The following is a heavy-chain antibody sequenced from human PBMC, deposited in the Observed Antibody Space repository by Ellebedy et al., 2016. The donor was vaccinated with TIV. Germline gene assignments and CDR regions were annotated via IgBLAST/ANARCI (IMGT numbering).Heavy chain of an antibody. J-gene: IGHJ4*02. CDR3: ARHRKNDVLTGYDY. CDR1: GGSVTSYY. D-gene: IGHD3-9*01. CDR2: IHHTGFT. Sequence: SETLSLTXSVSGGSVTSYYWSWIRQPPGKGLEWIGYIHHTGFTNYNPSLKGRVSVAVDKYRNKLSVRLSSVTAADTAVYYCARHRKNDVLTGYDYWGQGTLVTVSS. V-gene: IGHV4-59*08.